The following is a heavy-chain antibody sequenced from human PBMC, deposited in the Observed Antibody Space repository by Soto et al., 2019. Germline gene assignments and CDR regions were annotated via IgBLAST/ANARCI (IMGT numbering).Heavy chain of an antibody. CDR2: ITRNSDII. J-gene: IGHJ6*02. V-gene: IGHV3-9*01. D-gene: IGHD3-3*01. CDR1: GFTFEDHA. CDR3: LRVMGHYDFWFYHQRGLDI. Sequence: PGGSLRLSCVVFGFTFEDHAMHWVRQGPGKGLEWVSGITRNSDIIVYADSVKGRFTMSRDNVKTSLYLQMSSLRSEDTAAYYCLRVMGHYDFWFYHQRGLDIWGQGTTV.